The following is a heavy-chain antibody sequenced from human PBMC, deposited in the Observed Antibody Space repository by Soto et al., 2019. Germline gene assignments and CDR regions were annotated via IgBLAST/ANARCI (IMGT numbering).Heavy chain of an antibody. J-gene: IGHJ4*02. V-gene: IGHV1-69*08. CDR3: AREGPFGELYYFDY. CDR1: GGTFSSYT. D-gene: IGHD3-10*01. CDR2: IIPILGIA. Sequence: QVQLVQSGAEVKKPGSSVKVSCKASGGTFSSYTISWVRQAPGQGLEWMGRIIPILGIANYAQKFQGRVTITADKSTSTAYMELSSLRSEDTAVYYCAREGPFGELYYFDYWGQGTLVTVSS.